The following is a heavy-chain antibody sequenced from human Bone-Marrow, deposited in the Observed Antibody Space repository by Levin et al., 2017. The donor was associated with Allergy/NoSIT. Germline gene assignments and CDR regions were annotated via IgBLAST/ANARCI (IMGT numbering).Heavy chain of an antibody. D-gene: IGHD2-8*01. Sequence: GGSLRLSCAASGFTFSSYAMHWVRQAPGKGLEWVAVISYDGSNKYYADSVKGRFTISRDNSKNTLYLQMNSLRAEDTAVYYCARGDCTNGVCYTPFDYWGQGTLVTVSS. CDR3: ARGDCTNGVCYTPFDY. CDR1: GFTFSSYA. V-gene: IGHV3-30*04. J-gene: IGHJ4*02. CDR2: ISYDGSNK.